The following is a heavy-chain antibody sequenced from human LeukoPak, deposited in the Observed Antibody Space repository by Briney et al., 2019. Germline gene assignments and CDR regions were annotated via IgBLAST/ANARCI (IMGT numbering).Heavy chain of an antibody. Sequence: GGSLRLSCAASGFTFSDYYMSWIRQAPGKGLEWVSYISSSGSTVYYADSVKGRFTIARDNTKNSLYLQMNSLRAEDTAVYYCARGTQSPVSGYFDFWGQGTLVTVSS. CDR2: ISSSGSTV. D-gene: IGHD3-10*01. CDR1: GFTFSDYY. V-gene: IGHV3-11*04. CDR3: ARGTQSPVSGYFDF. J-gene: IGHJ4*02.